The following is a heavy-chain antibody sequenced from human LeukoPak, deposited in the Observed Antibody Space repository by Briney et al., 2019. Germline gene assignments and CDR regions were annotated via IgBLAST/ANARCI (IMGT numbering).Heavy chain of an antibody. V-gene: IGHV3-49*04. CDR3: TRGSGGSYY. Sequence: GRSLRLPCTASGVTFGDYAMSWVREAPGKGLEWVGVIRSKAYGGPTEYAASGKGRFTIARDDSKSIAYLQMNSLKTEDTAVYYCTRGSGGSYYWGQGTLVTVSS. CDR2: IRSKAYGGPT. CDR1: GVTFGDYA. J-gene: IGHJ4*02. D-gene: IGHD2-15*01.